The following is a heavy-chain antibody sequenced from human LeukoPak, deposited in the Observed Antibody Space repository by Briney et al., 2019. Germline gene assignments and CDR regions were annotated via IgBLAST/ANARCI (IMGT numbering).Heavy chain of an antibody. CDR3: ARVGRTGSGSYCY. J-gene: IGHJ4*02. V-gene: IGHV1-69*13. Sequence: GASVKVSCKASGGTFSSYAISWVRQAPGQGLEWMGGIIPILGTANYAQKFQGRVTITADESTSTAYMELSSLRSEDTAVYYCARVGRTGSGSYCYWGQGTLVTVSS. CDR1: GGTFSSYA. D-gene: IGHD3-10*01. CDR2: IIPILGTA.